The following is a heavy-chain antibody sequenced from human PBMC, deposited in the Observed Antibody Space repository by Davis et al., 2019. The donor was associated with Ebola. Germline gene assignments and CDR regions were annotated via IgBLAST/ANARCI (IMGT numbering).Heavy chain of an antibody. CDR3: ARQGGSGWYSPFDC. J-gene: IGHJ4*02. D-gene: IGHD6-19*01. V-gene: IGHV5-10-1*01. CDR1: GYTFRNYW. Sequence: PGGSLRLSCKASGYTFRNYWISWVRQMPGKGLEWMGTIDPSDSYTLYSPSFQGHVTLSTDKSISTAYLQWSRLTASDTAMYYCARQGGSGWYSPFDCWGQGTQVTVSS. CDR2: IDPSDSYT.